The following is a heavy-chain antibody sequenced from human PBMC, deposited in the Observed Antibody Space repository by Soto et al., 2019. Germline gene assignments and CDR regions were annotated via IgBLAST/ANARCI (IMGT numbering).Heavy chain of an antibody. D-gene: IGHD4-17*01. CDR2: IIPILGIA. J-gene: IGHJ6*02. CDR3: ARALTTVVTDYYYYYYGMDV. Sequence: ASVKVSCKASGGTFSSYAISWVRQAPGQGLEWMGGIIPILGIANYAQKFQGRVTITADKSTSTAYMELSSLRSEDTAVYYCARALTTVVTDYYYYYYGMDVWGQGTTVTVSS. CDR1: GGTFSSYA. V-gene: IGHV1-69*10.